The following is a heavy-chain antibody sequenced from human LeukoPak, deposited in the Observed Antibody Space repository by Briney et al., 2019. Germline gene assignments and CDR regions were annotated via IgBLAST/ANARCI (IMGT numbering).Heavy chain of an antibody. CDR3: ARGAAAPRY. J-gene: IGHJ4*02. V-gene: IGHV4-34*01. CDR2: INHSGST. Sequence: SETLSLTCAVYGGSFSGYYWSWIRQPPGKGLEWIGEINHSGSTNYNPSLKSRVTISVDTSKNQFSLKLSSVTAAVTAVYYCARGAAAPRYWGQGTLVTVSS. D-gene: IGHD6-13*01. CDR1: GGSFSGYY.